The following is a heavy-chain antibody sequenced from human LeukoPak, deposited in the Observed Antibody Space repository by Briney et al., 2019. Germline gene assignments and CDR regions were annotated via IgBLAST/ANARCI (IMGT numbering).Heavy chain of an antibody. J-gene: IGHJ4*02. V-gene: IGHV4-4*07. CDR1: GGSISSYY. Sequence: PSETLSLTCTVSGGSISSYYWSWIRQPAGKGLEWIGRIYTSGSTNYNPSLKSRVTMSVDTSKNQFSLKLSSVTAADTAVYYCARVGSFGRKLGFDYWGQGTLVTVPS. CDR3: ARVGSFGRKLGFDY. D-gene: IGHD7-27*01. CDR2: IYTSGST.